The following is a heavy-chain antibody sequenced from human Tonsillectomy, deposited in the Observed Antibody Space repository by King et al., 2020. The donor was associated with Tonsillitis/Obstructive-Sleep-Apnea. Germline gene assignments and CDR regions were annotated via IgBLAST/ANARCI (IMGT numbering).Heavy chain of an antibody. J-gene: IGHJ6*02. CDR1: GGSLSSGGYD. CDR2: IYYTGST. V-gene: IGHV4-31*03. Sequence: VQLQESGPGLVKASQTLSLTCTVSGGSLSSGGYDWSWIRQHPGKGLEWIGYIYYTGSTSYNPSLKSRVTISVDTPRNHFSLKLSSVTAADTALYYCARVSSQLLFMDVWGQGSTVTVSS. D-gene: IGHD2-2*01. CDR3: ARVSSQLLFMDV.